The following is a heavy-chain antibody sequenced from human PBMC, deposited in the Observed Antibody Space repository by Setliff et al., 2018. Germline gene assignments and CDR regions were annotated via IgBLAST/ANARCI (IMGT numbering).Heavy chain of an antibody. D-gene: IGHD1-1*01. J-gene: IGHJ6*03. V-gene: IGHV3-7*05. CDR3: VRPRGEPYYYMDV. CDR1: GFTFGDFA. CDR2: IKQDGSEK. Sequence: PGGSLRLSCAASGFTFGDFAMTWVRQAPGKGLEWVANIKQDGSEKYYVDSVKGRFTVSRDNAKNSLYLQMNSLRAEDTALYYCVRPRGEPYYYMDVWGKGTTVTVSS.